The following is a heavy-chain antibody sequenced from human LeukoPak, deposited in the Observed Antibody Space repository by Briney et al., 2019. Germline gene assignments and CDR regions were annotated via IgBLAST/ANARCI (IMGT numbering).Heavy chain of an antibody. CDR2: ISSSSSTI. CDR3: ARDRRYYGDYYFYGLDV. CDR1: GFTFSSYS. D-gene: IGHD4-17*01. V-gene: IGHV3-48*01. J-gene: IGHJ6*02. Sequence: PGGSLRLSCAASGFTFSSYSMNWVRQAPGKGLEWVSYISSSSSTIYYADSVKGRFTISRDNAKNSLYLQMNSLRAEDTAVYYCARDRRYYGDYYFYGLDVWGQGTTVTVSS.